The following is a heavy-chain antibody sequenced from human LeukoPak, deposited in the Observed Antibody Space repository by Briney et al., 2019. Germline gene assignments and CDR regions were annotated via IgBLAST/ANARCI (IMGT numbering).Heavy chain of an antibody. CDR3: AREGGPYRPLDY. CDR2: IHLSGRT. Sequence: NPSETLSLTCGVSGGSITTTNWWSWVRQPPGQGLEWIGEIHLSGRTNYNPSLNSRVTLALDTSKNHLSLSLTSVTAADTAVYYCAREGGPYRPLDYSGQGTLVTVSS. V-gene: IGHV4-4*02. CDR1: GGSITTTNW. J-gene: IGHJ4*02.